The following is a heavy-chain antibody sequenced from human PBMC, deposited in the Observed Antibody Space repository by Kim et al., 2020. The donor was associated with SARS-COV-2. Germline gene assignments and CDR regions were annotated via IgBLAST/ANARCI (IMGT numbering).Heavy chain of an antibody. Sequence: SVKVSCKDSGDTFGYYIISWVRQAPGQGLEWVGRIIPIFETTMYAQKFQGRVTITADKVTTTSYMELSSLRSEDTAVYYCVKGGEFGYEDYADTNYFDPWGQGTLVTVSS. CDR2: IIPIFETT. J-gene: IGHJ5*02. CDR3: VKGGEFGYEDYADTNYFDP. CDR1: GDTFGYYI. D-gene: IGHD4-17*01. V-gene: IGHV1-69*08.